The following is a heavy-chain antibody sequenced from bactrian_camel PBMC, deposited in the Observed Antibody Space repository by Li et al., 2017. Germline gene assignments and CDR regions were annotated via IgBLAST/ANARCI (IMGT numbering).Heavy chain of an antibody. V-gene: IGHV3S42*01. Sequence: VQLVESGGGLVQPGGSLRLSCAASGFTISSYAMSWVRQAPGKGLEWVSTIYTGDGRTKSADSVKGRFTMSRDNAKDTLYLQMNSLKPEDTAVYYCATGQSGVYKDYVREYNYWGQGTQVTVS. CDR2: IYTGDGRT. D-gene: IGHD4*01. J-gene: IGHJ4*01. CDR1: GFTISSYA. CDR3: ATGQSGVYKDYVREYNY.